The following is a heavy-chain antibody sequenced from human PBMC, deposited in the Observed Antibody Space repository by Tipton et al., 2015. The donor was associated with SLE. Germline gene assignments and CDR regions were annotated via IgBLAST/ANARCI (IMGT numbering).Heavy chain of an antibody. CDR3: ARDAFDI. V-gene: IGHV4-38-2*02. CDR2: IYYSGST. J-gene: IGHJ3*02. CDR1: GYSISSGYY. Sequence: TLSLTCAVSGYSISSGYYWGWLRQPPGKGLEWIGSIYYSGSTYYNPSLKSRVTISVDTSKNQFSRKLSSVTAADTAVYYCARDAFDIWGQGTMVTVSS.